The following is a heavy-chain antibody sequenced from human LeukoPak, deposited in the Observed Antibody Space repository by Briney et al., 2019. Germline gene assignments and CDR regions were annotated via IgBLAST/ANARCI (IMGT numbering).Heavy chain of an antibody. CDR1: GGSFSGYY. V-gene: IGHV4-34*01. D-gene: IGHD6-6*01. CDR2: INHSGST. CDR3: APRGGYSSSSDY. J-gene: IGHJ4*02. Sequence: SETLSITCAVYGGSFSGYYWSWIRQPPGKGLEWIGEINHSGSTNYNPSLKSRVTISVDTSKNQFSLKLSSVTAADTAVYYCAPRGGYSSSSDYWGQGTLVTVSS.